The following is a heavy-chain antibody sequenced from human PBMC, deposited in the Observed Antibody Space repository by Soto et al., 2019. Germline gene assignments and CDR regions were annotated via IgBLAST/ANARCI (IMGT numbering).Heavy chain of an antibody. Sequence: QITLKESGPPLVKPTQTLTLTCTFSGFSLSTSGVGVGWIRQPPGKALEWLALIYWDDDKRYSPSLKSRLTITKDTSKNQVVLTMTNMDPVDTATYYCAHRLDYYGSGSYYPYFDYWGQGTLVTVSS. CDR2: IYWDDDK. J-gene: IGHJ4*02. D-gene: IGHD3-10*01. CDR1: GFSLSTSGVG. V-gene: IGHV2-5*02. CDR3: AHRLDYYGSGSYYPYFDY.